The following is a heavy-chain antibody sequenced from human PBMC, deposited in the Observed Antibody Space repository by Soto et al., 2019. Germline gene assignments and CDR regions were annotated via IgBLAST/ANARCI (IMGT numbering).Heavy chain of an antibody. CDR3: ARSRGYCSGGSCYSDACDS. D-gene: IGHD2-15*01. J-gene: IGHJ3*02. Sequence: GGSLRLSCAASGFTFSSYAMHWVRQAPGKGLEYVSAISSNGGSTYYANSVKGRFTISRDNSKNTLDLQMGSLRAEDMAVYYCARSRGYCSGGSCYSDACDSWGQGTMVTVS. V-gene: IGHV3-64*01. CDR1: GFTFSSYA. CDR2: ISSNGGST.